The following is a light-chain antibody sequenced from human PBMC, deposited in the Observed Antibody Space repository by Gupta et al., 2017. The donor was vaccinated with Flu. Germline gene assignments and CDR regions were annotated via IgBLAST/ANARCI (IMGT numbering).Light chain of an antibody. CDR1: SSNIGINY. Sequence: QSVLTQPPSVSAAPGQKVTFSCSGSSSNIGINYVSWYQQLPGTAPKLLIYNNDQRPSGIPDRFSGSKSGTSATLGITGLQTGDEAVYYCGTWDNSLSEVVFGGGIKVAVL. CDR2: NND. V-gene: IGLV1-51*01. CDR3: GTWDNSLSEVV. J-gene: IGLJ2*01.